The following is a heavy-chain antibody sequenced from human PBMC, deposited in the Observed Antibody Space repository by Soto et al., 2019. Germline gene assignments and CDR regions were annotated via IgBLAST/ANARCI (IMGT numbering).Heavy chain of an antibody. Sequence: QVQLVESGGGVVQPGMSLRLSCATSGFSFSSHAMHWVRQAPGKGLEWVAQIWYDGSNRYYADSMRVRFTISRDFFKNTAFLQMDSLRAEDTAVYYCARDGQNLAPYGFDVWGQGTLVTVSS. J-gene: IGHJ3*01. CDR3: ARDGQNLAPYGFDV. D-gene: IGHD4-17*01. CDR1: GFSFSSHA. V-gene: IGHV3-33*01. CDR2: IWYDGSNR.